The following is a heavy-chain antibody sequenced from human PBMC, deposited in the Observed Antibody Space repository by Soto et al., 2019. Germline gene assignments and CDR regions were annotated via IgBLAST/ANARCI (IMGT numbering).Heavy chain of an antibody. Sequence: GSLRLSCSASGFSFSDYGMHWVRQAPGRGLEWVAVISYDGSDKYVADSVRGRFAVSRDNSKHTLYLQMNSLRAEDTAIYYCAKSHPITVISLDSWGQGTLVTVSS. CDR3: AKSHPITVISLDS. V-gene: IGHV3-30*18. J-gene: IGHJ4*02. CDR1: GFSFSDYG. D-gene: IGHD6-19*01. CDR2: ISYDGSDK.